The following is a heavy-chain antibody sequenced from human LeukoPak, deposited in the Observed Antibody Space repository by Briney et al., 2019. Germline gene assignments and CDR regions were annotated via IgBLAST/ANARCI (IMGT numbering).Heavy chain of an antibody. D-gene: IGHD5-18*01. CDR1: GFTLRSNY. CDR2: IKSKTDGGTT. Sequence: GGSLRLSCAASGFTLRSNYMSWVRQAPGKGLEWVGRIKSKTDGGTTDYAAPVKGRFTISRDDSKNTLYLQMNSLKTEATAVYYCITDIGSYGNQWGQGTLVTVSS. CDR3: ITDIGSYGNQ. J-gene: IGHJ4*02. V-gene: IGHV3-15*01.